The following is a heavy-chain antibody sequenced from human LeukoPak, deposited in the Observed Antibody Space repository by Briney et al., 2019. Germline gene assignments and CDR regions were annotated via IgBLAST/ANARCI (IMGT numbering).Heavy chain of an antibody. D-gene: IGHD3-9*01. Sequence: GGSLRLSCAASGFTFSGYWMHWVRQAPGKGLVWVSRITSDGSSTNYADSVKGRFTISRDNAKNTLFLQMNSLRAEDTAVYYCARRGDYKLTTSPRALDTWGQGTRVTVSS. V-gene: IGHV3-74*01. CDR2: ITSDGSST. J-gene: IGHJ3*02. CDR1: GFTFSGYW. CDR3: ARRGDYKLTTSPRALDT.